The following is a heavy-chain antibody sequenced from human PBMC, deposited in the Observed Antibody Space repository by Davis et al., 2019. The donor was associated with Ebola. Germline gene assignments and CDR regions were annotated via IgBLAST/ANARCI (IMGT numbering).Heavy chain of an antibody. CDR1: GFTFSSYG. Sequence: GGSLRLSCAASGFTFSSYGMHWVRQAPGKGLEWVAVIWYDGSNKYYADSVKGRFTISRDNSKNTLYLQMNSLRAEDTAVYYCASHYGDYGFDYWGQGTLVTISS. J-gene: IGHJ4*02. D-gene: IGHD4-17*01. CDR2: IWYDGSNK. V-gene: IGHV3-33*01. CDR3: ASHYGDYGFDY.